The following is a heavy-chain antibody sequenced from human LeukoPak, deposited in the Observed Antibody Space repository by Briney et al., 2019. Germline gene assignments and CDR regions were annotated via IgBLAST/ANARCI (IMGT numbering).Heavy chain of an antibody. Sequence: GGSLRLSCAASGFTFSSYWMSWVRQAPGKGLEWVANIKQDGSEKYYVDSVKGRFTISRDNAKNSLYLQMNSLRAEDTAVYYCARDSQLWFGDSYYGMDVWGQGITVTVSS. J-gene: IGHJ6*02. CDR1: GFTFSSYW. D-gene: IGHD3-10*01. V-gene: IGHV3-7*01. CDR3: ARDSQLWFGDSYYGMDV. CDR2: IKQDGSEK.